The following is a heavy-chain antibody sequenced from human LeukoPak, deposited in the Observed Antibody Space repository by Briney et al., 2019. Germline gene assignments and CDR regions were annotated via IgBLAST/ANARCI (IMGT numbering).Heavy chain of an antibody. Sequence: ASVKVSCKASGGTFSSYAISWVRQAPGQGLEWMEGIIPIFGTANYAQKFQGRVTITADESTSTAYMELSSLRSEDTAVYYCARDDWDSSGYYYYYGMDVWGQGTTVTVSS. CDR2: IIPIFGTA. D-gene: IGHD3-22*01. J-gene: IGHJ6*02. CDR1: GGTFSSYA. V-gene: IGHV1-69*13. CDR3: ARDDWDSSGYYYYYGMDV.